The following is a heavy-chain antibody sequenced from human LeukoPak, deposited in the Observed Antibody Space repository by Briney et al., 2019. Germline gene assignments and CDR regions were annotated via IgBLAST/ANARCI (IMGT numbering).Heavy chain of an antibody. J-gene: IGHJ4*02. CDR3: ARDLTGFNYGPFDY. CDR1: GFTFSSYA. D-gene: IGHD3-9*01. CDR2: ISGSGGST. Sequence: PGGSLRLSCAASGFTFSSYAMSWVRQAPGKGLEWVSAISGSGGSTYYADSVKGRFTISRDNSKNTLYLQMNSLRAEDTAVYYCARDLTGFNYGPFDYWGQGTLVTVSS. V-gene: IGHV3-23*01.